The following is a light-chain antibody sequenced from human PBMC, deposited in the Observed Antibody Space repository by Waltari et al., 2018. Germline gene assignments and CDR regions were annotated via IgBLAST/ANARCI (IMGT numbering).Light chain of an antibody. V-gene: IGLV1-44*01. CDR3: ATWDDSLNGRV. CDR1: SSNIGSNT. Sequence: QSVLTQPPSASGTPGQGVTISCSGSSSNIGSNTARWYQQFPGTAPRLLMHTDNQRPSGVPDRFSGSKSGTSASLAISGLQSEDEAHYFCATWDDSLNGRVFGGGTKVTVL. J-gene: IGLJ3*02. CDR2: TDN.